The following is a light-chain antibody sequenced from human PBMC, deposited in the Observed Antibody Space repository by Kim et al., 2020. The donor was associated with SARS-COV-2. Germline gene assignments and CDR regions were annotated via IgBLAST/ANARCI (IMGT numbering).Light chain of an antibody. CDR2: KDN. J-gene: IGLJ1*01. CDR3: QSADGSGTYV. V-gene: IGLV3-25*03. Sequence: VTPGHTATITCSRETLPEKQTYWYQQKSGQAPLLVIYKDNERPSGIPGRFSGSSSGTTVTLTISGVQAEDDADYYCQSADGSGTYVFGTGTKVTVL. CDR1: TLPEKQ.